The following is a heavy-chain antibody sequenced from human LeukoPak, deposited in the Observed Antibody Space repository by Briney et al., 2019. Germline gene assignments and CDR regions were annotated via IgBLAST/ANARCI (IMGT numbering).Heavy chain of an antibody. Sequence: SETLSLTCAVYGGSFSGYYWSWIRQPPGKGLEWIGEINHSGSTNYNPSLKSRVTISVDTSKNQFSLKLNSVTAADTAVYYCAREEHYYYYYMDVWGKGTTVTVSS. CDR2: INHSGST. D-gene: IGHD1-26*01. CDR1: GGSFSGYY. V-gene: IGHV4-34*01. J-gene: IGHJ6*03. CDR3: AREEHYYYYYMDV.